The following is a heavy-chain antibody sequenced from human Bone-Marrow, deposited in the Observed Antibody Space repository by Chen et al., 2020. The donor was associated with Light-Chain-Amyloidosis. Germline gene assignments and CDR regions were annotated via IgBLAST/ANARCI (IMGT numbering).Heavy chain of an antibody. CDR2: IYPDDSDA. Sequence: EVQLEQSGPEVKKPGESLKISCKGSGYTFPNYWLGWVSQMPGKGLEWMGVIYPDDSDARYSPSFECQVTISADKSITTAYLQWRSLKASDTAMYYCARRRDGYNFDYWGQGTLVTVSS. D-gene: IGHD5-12*01. V-gene: IGHV5-51*01. CDR1: GYTFPNYW. CDR3: ARRRDGYNFDY. J-gene: IGHJ4*02.